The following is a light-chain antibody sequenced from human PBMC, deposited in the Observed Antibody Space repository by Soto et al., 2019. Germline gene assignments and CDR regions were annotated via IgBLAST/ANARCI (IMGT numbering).Light chain of an antibody. CDR3: QQYNSYSRT. J-gene: IGKJ1*01. Sequence: DIQMTQPPSTLSASVGDRVTITCRASQSISSWLAWYQQKPGKAPKLLIYKASSLESGVPSRFSGSGSGTEFTLTISSLQPDDFATYYCQQYNSYSRTFGQGTKVDNK. CDR2: KAS. V-gene: IGKV1-5*03. CDR1: QSISSW.